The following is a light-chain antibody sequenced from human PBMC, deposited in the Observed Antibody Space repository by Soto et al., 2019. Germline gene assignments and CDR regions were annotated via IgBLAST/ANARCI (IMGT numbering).Light chain of an antibody. CDR3: KSYTSDSTCV. CDR1: STDVGRYNY. Sequence: QSALTQPASVSGSPGQSITISCTGTSTDVGRYNYVSWYQQHPGKAPKLMVYDVSNRPSWVSNRFSGSKSGITASLTISGLQAEDEADYYCKSYTSDSTCVFGTGTKVTVL. J-gene: IGLJ1*01. V-gene: IGLV2-14*01. CDR2: DVS.